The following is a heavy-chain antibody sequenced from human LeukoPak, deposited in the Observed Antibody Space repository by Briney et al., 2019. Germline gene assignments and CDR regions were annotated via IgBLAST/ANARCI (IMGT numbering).Heavy chain of an antibody. CDR3: ATRPLRFLEWFAFDY. CDR1: GYTLTELS. D-gene: IGHD3-3*01. J-gene: IGHJ4*02. V-gene: IGHV1-24*01. CDR2: FDPEDGET. Sequence: GASVNVSCKVSGYTLTELSMHWVRRAPGKGLEWMGGFDPEDGETIYAQKFQGRVTMTEDTSTDTAYMELSSLRSEDTAVYYCATRPLRFLEWFAFDYWGQGTLVTVSS.